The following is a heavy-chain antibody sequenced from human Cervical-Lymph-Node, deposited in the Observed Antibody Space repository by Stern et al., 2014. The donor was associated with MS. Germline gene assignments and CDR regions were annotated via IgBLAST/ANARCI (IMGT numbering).Heavy chain of an antibody. CDR3: ARASGLGSYYYFDY. CDR1: GDSISSYF. CDR2: IYYSGGT. Sequence: VQLLESGPGLVKPSETLSLTCTVSGDSISSYFWSWIRQPPGKGLEWIGYIYYSGGTNYNPSLRSRVTISVDTAKNQFSLKLTSVTAADTAVYYCARASGLGSYYYFDYWGQGTLVTVSS. D-gene: IGHD3-10*01. V-gene: IGHV4-59*01. J-gene: IGHJ4*02.